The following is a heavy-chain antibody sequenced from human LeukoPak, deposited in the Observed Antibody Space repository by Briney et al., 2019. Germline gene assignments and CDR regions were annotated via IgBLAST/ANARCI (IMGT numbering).Heavy chain of an antibody. J-gene: IGHJ4*02. D-gene: IGHD5-12*01. CDR2: INHSGST. CDR3: ARLGVSGFYPDY. Sequence: PSETLSLTCAVYGGSFSGYYWSWIRQPPGKGLEWIGEINHSGSTNYNPSLKSRVTISVDTSKNQFSLKLSSVTAADTAVYYCARLGVSGFYPDYWGQGTLVTVSS. V-gene: IGHV4-34*01. CDR1: GGSFSGYY.